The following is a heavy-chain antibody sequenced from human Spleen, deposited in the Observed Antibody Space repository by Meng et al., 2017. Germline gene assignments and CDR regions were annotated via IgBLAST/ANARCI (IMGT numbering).Heavy chain of an antibody. J-gene: IGHJ4*02. CDR1: GGSLSDYY. CDR2: INHSGST. CDR3: ARGPTTMAHDFDY. D-gene: IGHD4-11*01. V-gene: IGHV4-34*01. Sequence: QGQLPQWGAGLLKPSETLSPSCGVSGGSLSDYYWSWIRQPPGKGLEWIGEINHSGSTNYNPSLESRATISVDTSQNNLSLKLSSVTAADSAVYYCARGPTTMAHDFDYWGQGTLVTVSS.